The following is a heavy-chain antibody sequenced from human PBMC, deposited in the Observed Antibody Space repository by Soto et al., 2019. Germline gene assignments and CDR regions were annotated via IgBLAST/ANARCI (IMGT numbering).Heavy chain of an antibody. D-gene: IGHD4-17*01. CDR1: GGSISSGGYY. CDR3: ACANDYGDYYYYYNMDV. J-gene: IGHJ6*03. Sequence: QVQLQESGPGLVKPSQTLSLTCTVSGGSISSGGYYWSWIRQHPGKGLEWIGYIYYSGSTYYNPSLKSRVTISVDASKNQFSLKLSSVTAADTAVYYCACANDYGDYYYYYNMDVWGKGTTVTVSS. V-gene: IGHV4-31*03. CDR2: IYYSGST.